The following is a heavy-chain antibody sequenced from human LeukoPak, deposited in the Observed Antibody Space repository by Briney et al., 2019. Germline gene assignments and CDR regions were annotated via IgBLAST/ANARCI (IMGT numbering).Heavy chain of an antibody. Sequence: NPSETLSLTCTVSGGSISSSSYYWGWIRQPPGKGLEWIGSIYYSGSTYYNPSLKSRVTISVDTSRNQFSLKLSSVTAADTAVYYCARLPGPRDFWSGYYTLGYYYYYYMDVWGKGTTVTVSS. D-gene: IGHD3-3*01. CDR1: GGSISSSSYY. CDR2: IYYSGST. J-gene: IGHJ6*03. CDR3: ARLPGPRDFWSGYYTLGYYYYYYMDV. V-gene: IGHV4-39*01.